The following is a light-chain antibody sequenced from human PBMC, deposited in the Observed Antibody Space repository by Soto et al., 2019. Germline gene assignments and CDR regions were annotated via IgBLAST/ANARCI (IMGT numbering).Light chain of an antibody. J-gene: IGLJ1*01. Sequence: QSVLTQSPSASGSPGQSVTISCTGTSSDIGGYNSVSWYEQHPGKAPKVTIYDVTKRPSGVPDRFSGSKSGNTASLTVSALQAEDEADYYCSSYTDRKNLVFGTGTKV. CDR2: DVT. V-gene: IGLV2-8*01. CDR3: SSYTDRKNLV. CDR1: SSDIGGYNS.